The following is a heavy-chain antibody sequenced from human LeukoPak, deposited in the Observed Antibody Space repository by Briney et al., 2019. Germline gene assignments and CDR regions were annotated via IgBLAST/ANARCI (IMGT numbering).Heavy chain of an antibody. J-gene: IGHJ4*02. CDR3: AREPRTGDGFDY. CDR2: ISSSSSYI. D-gene: IGHD7-27*01. Sequence: PGGSLRLSCAASGFTFSSYSMNWVRQAPGKGLEWVSSISSSSSYIYYADSVKGRFTISRDNAKNSLYLQMNSLRAEDTAVYYCAREPRTGDGFDYWGQGTLVTVSS. CDR1: GFTFSSYS. V-gene: IGHV3-21*01.